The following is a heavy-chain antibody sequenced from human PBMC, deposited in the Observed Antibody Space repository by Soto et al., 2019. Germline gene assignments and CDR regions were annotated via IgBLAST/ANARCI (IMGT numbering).Heavy chain of an antibody. CDR2: IRSKAYGGTT. V-gene: IGHV3-49*04. CDR3: TREDYYDSSGPHFDY. Sequence: GGSLRLSCTASGFTFGDYAISWVRQAPGKGLEWVGFIRSKAYGGTTEYAASVKGRFTISRDDSKSIAYLQMNSLKTEDTAVYYCTREDYYDSSGPHFDYWGQGTLVTVSS. CDR1: GFTFGDYA. J-gene: IGHJ4*02. D-gene: IGHD3-22*01.